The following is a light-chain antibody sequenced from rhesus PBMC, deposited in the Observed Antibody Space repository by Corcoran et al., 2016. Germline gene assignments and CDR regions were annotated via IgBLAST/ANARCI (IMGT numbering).Light chain of an antibody. CDR2: YAS. J-gene: IGKJ4*01. CDR1: QGISRY. V-gene: IGKV1-37*01. Sequence: DIQMTQSPSSLSASVGDTVTITCRAIQGISRYLPWYQQKPGKAPKPLIYYASNLESGVPSRSSGRGSGTEFTLTISSLQPEDFATYYCQQYNSAPLAFGGGTKVEIK. CDR3: QQYNSAPLA.